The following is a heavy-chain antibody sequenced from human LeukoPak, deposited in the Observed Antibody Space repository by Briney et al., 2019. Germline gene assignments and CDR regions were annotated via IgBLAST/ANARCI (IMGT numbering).Heavy chain of an antibody. CDR2: MSPNSGNT. CDR1: GYTFTNYD. Sequence: GASVKVSCKASGYTFTNYDINWVRQATGQGLEWMGWMSPNSGNTGYAQRFQGRVTMTRNTSISTAYMELSSLRSEDTAVYYCASGNPGTSSDLDAFDIWGQGTMVTVSS. D-gene: IGHD2-2*01. V-gene: IGHV1-8*01. J-gene: IGHJ3*02. CDR3: ASGNPGTSSDLDAFDI.